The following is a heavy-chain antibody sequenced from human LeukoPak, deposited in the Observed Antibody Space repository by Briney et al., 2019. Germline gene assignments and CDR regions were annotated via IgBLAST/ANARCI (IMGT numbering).Heavy chain of an antibody. CDR2: IKQDGSEK. J-gene: IGHJ5*02. CDR3: GRRGTREVPVFWFDP. Sequence: GGSLRLSCVASGFTFTSYWMSWVRQAPGKGLEWVANIKQDGSEKYYLDSLEGRFTIPRDNAKNSVYLQINRLRAEDTAVYYCGRRGTREVPVFWFDPWGQGTLVIVSS. D-gene: IGHD3-16*01. V-gene: IGHV3-7*01. CDR1: GFTFTSYW.